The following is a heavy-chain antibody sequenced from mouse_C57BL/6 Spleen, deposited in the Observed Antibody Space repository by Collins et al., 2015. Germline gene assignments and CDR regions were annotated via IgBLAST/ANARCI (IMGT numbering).Heavy chain of an antibody. CDR3: ARSPSYYYGSSYWFAY. D-gene: IGHD1-1*01. Sequence: VKQSHGKSLEWIGDINPNNGGTSYNQKFKGKATLTVDKSSSTAYMELRSLTSEDSAVYYCARSPSYYYGSSYWFAYWGQGTLVTVSA. CDR2: INPNNGGT. V-gene: IGHV1-26*01. J-gene: IGHJ3*01.